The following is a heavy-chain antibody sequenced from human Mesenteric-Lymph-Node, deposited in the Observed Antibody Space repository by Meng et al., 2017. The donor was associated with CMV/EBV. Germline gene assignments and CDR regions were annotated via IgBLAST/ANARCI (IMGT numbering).Heavy chain of an antibody. CDR1: GYTFTNYW. CDR2: IYPGDSDT. V-gene: IGHV5-51*01. J-gene: IGHJ4*02. CDR3: ARSTTVTDFDS. Sequence: GGSLRLSCKGSGYTFTNYWIGWVRQMPGKGLECMGIIYPGDSDTKYSPSFHGQVTISADKSINTAYLQWSSLQASDTAMYYCARSTTVTDFDSWGQGTLVTVSS. D-gene: IGHD4-11*01.